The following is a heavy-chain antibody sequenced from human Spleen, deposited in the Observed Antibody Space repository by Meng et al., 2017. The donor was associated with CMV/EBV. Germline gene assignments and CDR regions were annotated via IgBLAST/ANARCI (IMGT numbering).Heavy chain of an antibody. J-gene: IGHJ6*02. CDR2: ISYDGSNK. V-gene: IGHV3-30*04. Sequence: GESLKISCAASGFTFSRYAMHWVRQAPGKGLEWVAVISYDGSNKYYADSVKGRFTISRDNSKNTPYLQMNSLRAEDTAVYYCAREDCSGGSCYSGGYYYYGMDVWGQGTTVTVSS. CDR1: GFTFSRYA. D-gene: IGHD2-15*01. CDR3: AREDCSGGSCYSGGYYYYGMDV.